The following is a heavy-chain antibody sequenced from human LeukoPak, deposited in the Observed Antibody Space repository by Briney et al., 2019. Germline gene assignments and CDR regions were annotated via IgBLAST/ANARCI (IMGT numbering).Heavy chain of an antibody. V-gene: IGHV3-7*01. CDR2: IKQDGSEK. CDR3: ARLKLLWSNYFDY. J-gene: IGHJ4*02. Sequence: GGSLRLSCAASGITFSSYGMSWVRQAPGKGLEWVANIKQDGSEKYYVDSVKGRFTISRDNAKNSLYLQMNSLRAEDTAVYYCARLKLLWSNYFDYWGQGTLVTVSS. CDR1: GITFSSYG. D-gene: IGHD2-2*01.